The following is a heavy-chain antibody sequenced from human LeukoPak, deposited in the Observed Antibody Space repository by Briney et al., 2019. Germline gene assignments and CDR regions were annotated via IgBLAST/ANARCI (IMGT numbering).Heavy chain of an antibody. CDR1: GFTFSSYA. V-gene: IGHV3-30*04. D-gene: IGHD3-9*01. CDR3: ARGPSTYDILTHTPPMEVGWYFDL. CDR2: ISYDGSTK. J-gene: IGHJ2*01. Sequence: PGGSLRLSCAASGFTFSSYAIHWVRQAPGKGLEWVALISYDGSTKYSTDSVKGRFTISRDNSKNTLYLQMNSLRAGDTAVYYCARGPSTYDILTHTPPMEVGWYFDLWGRGTLVTVSS.